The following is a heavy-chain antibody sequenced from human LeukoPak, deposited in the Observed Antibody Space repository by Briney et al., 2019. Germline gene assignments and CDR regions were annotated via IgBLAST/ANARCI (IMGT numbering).Heavy chain of an antibody. CDR2: IYHSGST. Sequence: SGTLSLTCAVSGGSISSSNWWSWVRPPPGKGLEWIGEIYHSGSTNYNPSLKSRVTISVDKSKNQFSLKLSSVTAADTAVYYCARDWAGRYNYWFDPWGQGTLVTVSS. CDR1: GGSISSSNW. J-gene: IGHJ5*02. CDR3: ARDWAGRYNYWFDP. D-gene: IGHD5-24*01. V-gene: IGHV4-4*02.